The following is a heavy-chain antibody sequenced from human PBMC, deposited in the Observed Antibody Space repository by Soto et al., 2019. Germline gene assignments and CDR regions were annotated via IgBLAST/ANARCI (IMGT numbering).Heavy chain of an antibody. J-gene: IGHJ4*02. D-gene: IGHD2-15*01. CDR3: AKDLGSYDDY. CDR2: ISYDGSNK. V-gene: IGHV3-30*18. Sequence: RRLSCAASGFTFSSYGMHWVRQAPGKGLEWVAVISYDGSNKYYADSVKGRFTISRDNSKNTLYLQMNSLRAEDTAVYYCAKDLGSYDDYWGQGTLVTVSS. CDR1: GFTFSSYG.